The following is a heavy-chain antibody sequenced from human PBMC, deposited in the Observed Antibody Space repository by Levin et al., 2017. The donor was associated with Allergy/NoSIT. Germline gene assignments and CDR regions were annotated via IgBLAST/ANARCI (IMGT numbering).Heavy chain of an antibody. CDR2: ISYDGSNK. CDR1: GFTFSSYG. D-gene: IGHD1-20*01. J-gene: IGHJ6*02. V-gene: IGHV3-30*18. CDR3: AKEHLYNWNEGSYYYYYGMDV. Sequence: GGSLRLSCAASGFTFSSYGMHWVRQAPGKGLEWVAVISYDGSNKYYADSVKGRFTISRDNSKNTLYLQMNSLRAEDTAVYYCAKEHLYNWNEGSYYYYYGMDVWGQGTTVTVSS.